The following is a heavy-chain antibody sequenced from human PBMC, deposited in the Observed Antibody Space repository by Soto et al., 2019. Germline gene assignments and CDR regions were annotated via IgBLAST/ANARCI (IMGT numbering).Heavy chain of an antibody. Sequence: ASVKVSCKASGYTFTSYARHWVRQAPGQRLEWMGWINAGNGNTKYSQKFQGRVTITRDTSASTAYMELSSLRSEDTAVYYCARAAYYYGSGSYYSHYYYYYMDVWAKGTTVTVSS. CDR2: INAGNGNT. CDR3: ARAAYYYGSGSYYSHYYYYYMDV. V-gene: IGHV1-3*01. J-gene: IGHJ6*03. D-gene: IGHD3-10*01. CDR1: GYTFTSYA.